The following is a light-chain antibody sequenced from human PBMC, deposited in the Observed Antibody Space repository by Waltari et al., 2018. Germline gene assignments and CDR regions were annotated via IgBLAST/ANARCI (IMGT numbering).Light chain of an antibody. CDR1: QSVSRA. Sequence: EIVLAQSPGTLSLSLGERATVSCRASQSVSRALAGYQQQPGQAPRLLIYGASTRATGIPDWFSGSGSGTDFSLTISRLEPADFAVYYCQHYLRLPVTFGQGTTVEI. V-gene: IGKV3-20*01. CDR3: QHYLRLPVT. CDR2: GAS. J-gene: IGKJ1*01.